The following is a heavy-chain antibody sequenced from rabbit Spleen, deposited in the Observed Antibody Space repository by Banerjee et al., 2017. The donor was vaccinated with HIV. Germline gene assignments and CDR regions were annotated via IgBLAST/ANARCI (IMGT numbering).Heavy chain of an antibody. Sequence: EQLEESGGGLVKPEGSLTLTCKASGVSFSDKDVMCWVRQAPGKELEWIACIDSGSRDFIYYASWAKGRFTISKTSSTTVTLQMTSLTVADTATYFCARDTGSSFSTYGMDLWGPGTLVTVS. D-gene: IGHD8-1*01. V-gene: IGHV1S45*01. CDR1: GVSFSDKDV. J-gene: IGHJ6*01. CDR2: IDSGSRDFI. CDR3: ARDTGSSFSTYGMDL.